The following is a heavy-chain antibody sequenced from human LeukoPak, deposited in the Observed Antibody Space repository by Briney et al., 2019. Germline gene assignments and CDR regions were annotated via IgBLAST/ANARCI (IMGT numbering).Heavy chain of an antibody. CDR2: IKAKAHGGTI. V-gene: IGHV3-15*01. D-gene: IGHD1-26*01. Sequence: GGSLRLSCAVSGFTFSDYAMSWVRQAPGKGLEWVGRIKAKAHGGTIEYAAPVKGRFTISRDDSKNTLYLQMNSLKTEDTAVYYCTTDGVGVEGATYDNWGQGTLVSVSS. CDR3: TTDGVGVEGATYDN. J-gene: IGHJ4*02. CDR1: GFTFSDYA.